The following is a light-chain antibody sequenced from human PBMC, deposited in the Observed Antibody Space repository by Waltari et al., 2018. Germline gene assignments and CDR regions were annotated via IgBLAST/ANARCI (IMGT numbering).Light chain of an antibody. CDR3: QQSYSAPRT. V-gene: IGKV1-39*01. Sequence: DIQMTQSQSSLYAYVGDRGTITCRASQNINSHLRWYQLKPGEAPKLLIYGASILQCGVPSRFSVSGAGTDFTLTISSLQPEDFATYYCQQSYSAPRTFGQATRVEIK. J-gene: IGKJ1*01. CDR1: QNINSH. CDR2: GAS.